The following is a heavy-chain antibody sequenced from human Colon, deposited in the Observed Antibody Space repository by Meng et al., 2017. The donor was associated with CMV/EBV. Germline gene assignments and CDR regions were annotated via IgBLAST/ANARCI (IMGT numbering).Heavy chain of an antibody. CDR1: GFGFSKYE. Sequence: GESLKISCAATGFGFSKYEMNWLRQAPGKGLEWISYISSSGSSIYYADSVEGRFTISRDNAKSSLYLEMTGLRGEDTAVYYCAREGPQTSDFWSNYYKPLDYWGQGTLVTLSS. CDR3: AREGPQTSDFWSNYYKPLDY. D-gene: IGHD3-3*01. J-gene: IGHJ4*02. CDR2: ISSSGSSI. V-gene: IGHV3-48*03.